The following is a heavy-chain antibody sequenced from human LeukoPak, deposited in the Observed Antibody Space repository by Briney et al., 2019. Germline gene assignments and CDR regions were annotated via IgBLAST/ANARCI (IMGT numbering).Heavy chain of an antibody. D-gene: IGHD6-13*01. CDR1: GGSISSYF. CDR2: IYYSGST. Sequence: SETLSLTCTVSGGSISSYFWSWIRQPPGKGLQWIGYIYYSGSTIYNPSLKSRVTISVDTSKNQFSLKLSSVTAAGTAVYYCARGIAAAGTWGQGTLVTVSS. V-gene: IGHV4-59*12. CDR3: ARGIAAAGT. J-gene: IGHJ5*02.